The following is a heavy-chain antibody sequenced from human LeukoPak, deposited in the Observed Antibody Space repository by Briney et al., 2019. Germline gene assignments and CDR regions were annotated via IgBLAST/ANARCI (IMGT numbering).Heavy chain of an antibody. V-gene: IGHV1-69*06. J-gene: IGHJ6*02. CDR1: GGTFSSYA. CDR3: ARGGYDSSDSYPFHYYYSMDV. CDR2: IIPIFGTA. Sequence: GASVKVSCKASGGTFSSYAISWVRQAPGQGLEWMGGIIPIFGTANYAQKFQGRVTITADKSTSTAYMELSSLTFEDTAVYYCARGGYDSSDSYPFHYYYSMDVWGQGTTVIVSS. D-gene: IGHD3-22*01.